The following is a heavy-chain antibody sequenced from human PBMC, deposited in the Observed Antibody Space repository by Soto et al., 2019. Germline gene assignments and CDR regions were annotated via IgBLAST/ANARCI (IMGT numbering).Heavy chain of an antibody. CDR2: INESGST. J-gene: IGHJ4*02. D-gene: IGHD1-1*01. V-gene: IGHV4-34*01. CDR1: GQSFSGHS. CDR3: ARGSGIVALPGELEDVNYDY. Sequence: QVQLQQWGAGLLKPSETLSLTCAVYGQSFSGHSWGWIRQPPGKGLEWIGEINESGSTYYNPSLKSRVTISTDTSKNQCSLKVSSVSSADTAVYYCARGSGIVALPGELEDVNYDYWGKGTLVNVSS.